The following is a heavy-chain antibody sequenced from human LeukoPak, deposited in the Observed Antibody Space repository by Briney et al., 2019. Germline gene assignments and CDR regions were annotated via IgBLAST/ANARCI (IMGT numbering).Heavy chain of an antibody. J-gene: IGHJ4*02. CDR2: IKQDGSDK. V-gene: IGHV3-7*01. CDR1: GFTFSTYW. Sequence: HPGGSLRFSCAASGFTFSTYWISWVRQAPGKGLEWVANIKQDGSDKFYVDSVKGRFTISRDNAKNSMYLQMNSLRAEDTAVYYCARVLPVASRDYWGQGTLVTVSS. CDR3: ARVLPVASRDY. D-gene: IGHD2-2*01.